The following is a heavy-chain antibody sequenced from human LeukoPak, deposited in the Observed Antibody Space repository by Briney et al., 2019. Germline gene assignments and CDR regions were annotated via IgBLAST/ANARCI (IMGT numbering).Heavy chain of an antibody. CDR2: ISGSGGST. V-gene: IGHV3-23*01. Sequence: GGSLRLSCAASGFTFSSYAMSWARKAPGKGLEWVSAISGSGGSTYYADSVKGRFTISRDNSKNTLYLQMNSLRAEDTAVYYCATQNYYGSGSYYPYYFDYWGQGTLVTVSS. CDR3: ATQNYYGSGSYYPYYFDY. CDR1: GFTFSSYA. D-gene: IGHD3-10*01. J-gene: IGHJ4*02.